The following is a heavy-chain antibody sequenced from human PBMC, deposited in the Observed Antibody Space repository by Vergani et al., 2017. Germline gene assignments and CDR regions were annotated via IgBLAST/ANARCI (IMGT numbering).Heavy chain of an antibody. V-gene: IGHV4-59*02. J-gene: IGHJ4*02. CDR3: ARSRIYYGAGSPDY. D-gene: IGHD3-10*01. CDR1: GASVNSYY. CDR2: VSFRGET. Sequence: QVKLQESGPGLVKPSETLSLTCTVSGASVNSYYWSWIRQPPGKGLEWMGYVSFRGETLYDPYVKGRMTISLNTSSNQFSLYLTSVTAADTAGYYCARSRIYYGAGSPDYWGQGTLVTVSS.